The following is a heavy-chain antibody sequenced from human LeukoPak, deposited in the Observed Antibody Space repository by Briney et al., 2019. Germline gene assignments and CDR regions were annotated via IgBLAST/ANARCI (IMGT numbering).Heavy chain of an antibody. V-gene: IGHV1-2*02. Sequence: PAASVKVSCKASGYTFTDYYIYWVRQAPGQGLEWMGWINPNRGGTNYAQKFQGRVTMTRDTSISTAYMELSRLRSDDTAVYYCARRSYGSGSYYMSYNWFDPWGQGTLVTVSS. CDR1: GYTFTDYY. D-gene: IGHD3-10*01. J-gene: IGHJ5*02. CDR3: ARRSYGSGSYYMSYNWFDP. CDR2: INPNRGGT.